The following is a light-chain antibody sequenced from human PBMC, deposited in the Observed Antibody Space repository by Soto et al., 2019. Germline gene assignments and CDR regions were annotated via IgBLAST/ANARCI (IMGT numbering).Light chain of an antibody. CDR1: SSDVGGSKL. J-gene: IGLJ3*02. CDR3: FSYATGATWV. V-gene: IGLV2-23*01. CDR2: EDT. Sequence: QSALTQPRSVSGSPGQSVTISCTGTSSDVGGSKLVSWYHHHPGKAPKLIIYEDTKRPSGVSTRFSGSKSGNTASLTISGLQAEDEADYSCFSYATGATWVFGGGTKLTVL.